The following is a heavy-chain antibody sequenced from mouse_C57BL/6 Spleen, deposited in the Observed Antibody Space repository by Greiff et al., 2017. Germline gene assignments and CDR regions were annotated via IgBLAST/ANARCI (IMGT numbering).Heavy chain of an antibody. CDR1: GFTFSSYA. CDR2: ISSGGDYI. CDR3: TRDQYSSGPFAY. D-gene: IGHD3-2*02. J-gene: IGHJ3*01. V-gene: IGHV5-9-1*02. Sequence: EVMLVESGEGLVKPGGSLKLSCAASGFTFSSYAMSWVRQTPEKRLEWVAYISSGGDYISYSDTLKGRFTISREHARNTLYLQVSSLKSEDTAMYYCTRDQYSSGPFAYWGQGTLVTVSA.